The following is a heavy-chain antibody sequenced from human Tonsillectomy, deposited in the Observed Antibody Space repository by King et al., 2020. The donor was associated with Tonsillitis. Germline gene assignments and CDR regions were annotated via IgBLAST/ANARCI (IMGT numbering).Heavy chain of an antibody. CDR3: ARDGVGYYYMDV. CDR2: IWYNGSNK. V-gene: IGHV3-33*08. CDR1: GFTFSSYS. Sequence: VQLVESGGGVVQPGRSLRLSCVVSGFTFSSYSMHWVRQPPGKGLEWVAVIWYNGSNKYYADSVKGRFTISRDNSKNTLYLQMNSLRAEDTAVYYCARDGVGYYYMDVWGKGTTVTVSS. J-gene: IGHJ6*04. D-gene: IGHD3-3*01.